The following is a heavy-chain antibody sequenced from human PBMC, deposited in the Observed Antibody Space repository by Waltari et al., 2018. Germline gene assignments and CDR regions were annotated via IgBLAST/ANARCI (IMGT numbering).Heavy chain of an antibody. CDR2: SYSGGST. Sequence: EAQLLESGGGLVQPGGSLRLSCAASGFTVSSNYMSWVRQAPGKGLEWVSVSYSGGSTDYADSVKGRFTISRDNSKNTLYLQMNSLRAEDTAVYYCARGRGAVAGKLDYWGQGTLVTVSS. J-gene: IGHJ4*02. CDR1: GFTVSSNY. CDR3: ARGRGAVAGKLDY. V-gene: IGHV3-53*01. D-gene: IGHD6-19*01.